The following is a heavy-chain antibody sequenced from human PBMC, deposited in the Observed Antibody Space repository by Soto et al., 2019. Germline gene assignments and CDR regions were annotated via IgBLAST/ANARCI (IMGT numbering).Heavy chain of an antibody. Sequence: GLDLEWLALIYWDDDKRYSPSLKSRLTITKDTSKNQVVLTMTNMDPVDTATYYCARWYNWNDGDWFDPWGQGTLVTVSS. V-gene: IGHV2-5*02. J-gene: IGHJ5*02. CDR2: IYWDDDK. D-gene: IGHD1-1*01. CDR3: ARWYNWNDGDWFDP.